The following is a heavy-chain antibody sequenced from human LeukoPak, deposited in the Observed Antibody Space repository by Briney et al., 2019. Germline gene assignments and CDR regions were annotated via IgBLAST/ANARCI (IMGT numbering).Heavy chain of an antibody. Sequence: SGPTLVNPTQTLXLTCTFSGFSLSTTGVGVGWIRQPPGKALEWLAPIFWDDDKRYSPSLKSRLTISRDTSKNQVVLTMTNMDPVDTATYYCAHFSHYYDSSGYKYYFDYWGQGTLVTVSS. V-gene: IGHV2-5*02. J-gene: IGHJ4*02. CDR1: GFSLSTTGVG. CDR2: IFWDDDK. D-gene: IGHD3-22*01. CDR3: AHFSHYYDSSGYKYYFDY.